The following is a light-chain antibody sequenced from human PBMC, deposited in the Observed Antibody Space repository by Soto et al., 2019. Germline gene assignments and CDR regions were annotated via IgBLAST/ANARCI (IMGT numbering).Light chain of an antibody. V-gene: IGKV3-11*01. CDR2: DAS. Sequence: EIVLTQSPATLSVSPGERATLSCRASQTIRSYLAWYQQRPGQAPRLLIYDASNRATDIPARFSGSGSGTDFTLTISSLEAEDFAVYYCQHRNNWPLTVGGGTKVEIK. J-gene: IGKJ4*01. CDR3: QHRNNWPLT. CDR1: QTIRSY.